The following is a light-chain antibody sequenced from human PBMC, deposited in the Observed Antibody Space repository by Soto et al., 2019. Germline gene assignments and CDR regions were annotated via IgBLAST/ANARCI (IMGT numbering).Light chain of an antibody. CDR3: QQYNNWPLT. Sequence: EIVLTQSPATLSLSPGERATLSCGASQSVSSSYLAWYQQKPGLAPRLLIYGASARATGIPVRFSGNGSGTEFTLTISSLQSEDFAVYYCQQYNNWPLTFGQGTKVDIK. CDR2: GAS. V-gene: IGKV3-15*01. CDR1: QSVSSSY. J-gene: IGKJ1*01.